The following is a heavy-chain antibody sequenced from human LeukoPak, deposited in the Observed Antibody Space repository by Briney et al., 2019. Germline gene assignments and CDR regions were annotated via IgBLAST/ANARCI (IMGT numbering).Heavy chain of an antibody. V-gene: IGHV4-38-2*01. Sequence: SETLSLTCAVSGYSINNGYYWGWIRQPPGKGLEWIATIYQSGSTWNNPSLKSRVTTSVDTSKNQFSLKLSSVTAADTAIYYCTSPNRYSYYRVFEIWGQGTMVTVSS. CDR1: GYSINNGYY. CDR3: TSPNRYSYYRVFEI. J-gene: IGHJ3*02. D-gene: IGHD3-10*01. CDR2: IYQSGST.